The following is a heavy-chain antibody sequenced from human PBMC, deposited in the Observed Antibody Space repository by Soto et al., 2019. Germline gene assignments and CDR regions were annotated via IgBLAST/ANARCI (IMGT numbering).Heavy chain of an antibody. CDR1: GFTVTNSY. CDR2: VYTSGRT. J-gene: IGHJ4*02. Sequence: EVQLVESGGDLIQPGGSLRPSCAASGFTVTNSYMAWVRQAPGKGLEWVSVVYTSGRTYHADSVKGRFTVSRDISTNMFFLQMNKLSAEDMATYYCARAGFERLYFDQWGRGTLVTVSS. V-gene: IGHV3-53*01. D-gene: IGHD1-1*01. CDR3: ARAGFERLYFDQ.